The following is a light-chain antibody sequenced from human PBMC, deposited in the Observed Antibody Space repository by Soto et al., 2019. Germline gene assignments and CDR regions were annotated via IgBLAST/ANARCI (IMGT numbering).Light chain of an antibody. Sequence: QSALTQPASVSGSPGQSITISCTGTSSDVGGYNFVSWYQQHQGKAPKLIIYDVTNRPSGISNRFSGSKSGNTASLTISGLQAEDEADFCCSSYTSSNTWVFGGGTKLTVL. CDR2: DVT. J-gene: IGLJ3*02. V-gene: IGLV2-14*03. CDR3: SSYTSSNTWV. CDR1: SSDVGGYNF.